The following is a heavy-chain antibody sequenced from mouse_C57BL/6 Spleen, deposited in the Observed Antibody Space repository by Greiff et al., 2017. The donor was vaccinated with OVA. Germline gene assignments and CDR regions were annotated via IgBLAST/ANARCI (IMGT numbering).Heavy chain of an antibody. CDR2: INPSTGGT. Sequence: EVQLVESGPELVKPGASVKISCKASGYSFTGYYMNWVKQSPEKSLEWIGEINPSTGGTTYNQKVKAKATLTVDKSSSTAYMQRKSLTSEDSAVYYCASVPYYYGRGWFAYWGQGTLVTVSA. D-gene: IGHD1-1*01. CDR3: ASVPYYYGRGWFAY. CDR1: GYSFTGYY. J-gene: IGHJ3*01. V-gene: IGHV1-42*01.